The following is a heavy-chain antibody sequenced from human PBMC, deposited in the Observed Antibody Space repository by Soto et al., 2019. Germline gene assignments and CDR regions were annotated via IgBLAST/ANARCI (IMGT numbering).Heavy chain of an antibody. D-gene: IGHD3-3*01. CDR1: GYTFTSYG. CDR3: AGDKGQGGTDFWSGYYRPYYYYYGMDV. V-gene: IGHV1-18*01. J-gene: IGHJ6*02. CDR2: ISAYNGNT. Sequence: ASVKVSCKASGYTFTSYGISWVRQAPGQGLEWMGWISAYNGNTNYAQKLQGRVTMTTDTSTSTAYMELRSLRSDDTAVYYCAGDKGQGGTDFWSGYYRPYYYYYGMDVWGQGTTVTVSS.